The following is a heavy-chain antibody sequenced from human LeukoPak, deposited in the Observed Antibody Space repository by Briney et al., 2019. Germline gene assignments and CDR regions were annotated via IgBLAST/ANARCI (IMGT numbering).Heavy chain of an antibody. D-gene: IGHD6-13*01. CDR1: GYTFTGYY. Sequence: ASVKVSCKASGYTFTGYYMHWVRQAPGQGLEWMGRINPNSGGTNYAQKFQGRVTITADESTSTAYMELSSLRSEDTAVYYCARGPTSSWYHWGQGTLVTVSS. CDR3: ARGPTSSWYH. V-gene: IGHV1-2*06. CDR2: INPNSGGT. J-gene: IGHJ5*02.